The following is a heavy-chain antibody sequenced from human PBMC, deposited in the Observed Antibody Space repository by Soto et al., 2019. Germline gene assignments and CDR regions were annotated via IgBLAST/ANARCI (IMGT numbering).Heavy chain of an antibody. V-gene: IGHV3-15*01. Sequence: GGSLRLSCAASGFTFSNAWMSWVRQAPGKGLEWVGRIKSKTDGGTTDYAAPVKGRFTISRDDSKNTLYLQMNSLKTEDTAVYYCTTESYSSGWSNMVPYYYGVDVWGQGTTVTVSS. D-gene: IGHD6-19*01. CDR2: IKSKTDGGTT. CDR3: TTESYSSGWSNMVPYYYGVDV. CDR1: GFTFSNAW. J-gene: IGHJ6*02.